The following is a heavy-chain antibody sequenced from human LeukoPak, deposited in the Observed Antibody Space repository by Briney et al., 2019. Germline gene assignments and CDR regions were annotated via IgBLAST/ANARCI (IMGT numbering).Heavy chain of an antibody. CDR2: IKQDGSDK. CDR1: RFTFSSYW. V-gene: IGHV3-7*01. J-gene: IGHJ5*02. Sequence: GGSLRLSCAASRFTFSSYWMTWVRQAPGKGLEWVANIKQDGSDKYYVDSVKGRFTISRDNAKNSLYLQMNSLRAEDTAVYYCARGSGWFDPWGQGTLVTVSS. CDR3: ARGSGWFDP.